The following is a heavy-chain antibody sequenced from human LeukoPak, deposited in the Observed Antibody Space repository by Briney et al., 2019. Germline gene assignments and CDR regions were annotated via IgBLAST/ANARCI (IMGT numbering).Heavy chain of an antibody. D-gene: IGHD5-12*01. CDR2: IYSGGSI. V-gene: IGHV3-53*01. Sequence: GGSLRLSCAVSGFTVSSNYMSWVRQAPGKELEWVSVIYSGGSIYYADSVKGRFTISRDNSKNTLYLQMNSLRAEDTAVYYCARDGSGYAIFDYWGQGTLVTVSS. CDR1: GFTVSSNY. CDR3: ARDGSGYAIFDY. J-gene: IGHJ4*02.